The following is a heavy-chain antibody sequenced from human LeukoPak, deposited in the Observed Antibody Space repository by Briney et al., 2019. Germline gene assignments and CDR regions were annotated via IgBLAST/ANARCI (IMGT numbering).Heavy chain of an antibody. V-gene: IGHV1-46*01. CDR1: GYTFTSYY. J-gene: IGHJ4*02. CDR3: AREANYDSSGYYSDY. CDR2: INPSGGST. D-gene: IGHD3-22*01. Sequence: ASVKVSCKASGYTFTSYYMHWVRQAPGQGLEWMGIINPSGGSTSYAQKFQGRVTTTRDTSTSTVYMELSSLRSEDTAVYYCAREANYDSSGYYSDYWGQGTLVTVSS.